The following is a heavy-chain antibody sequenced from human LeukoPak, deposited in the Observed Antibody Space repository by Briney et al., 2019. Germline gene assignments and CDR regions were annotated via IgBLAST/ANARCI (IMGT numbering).Heavy chain of an antibody. CDR1: GYTFTSYY. V-gene: IGHV1-46*03. D-gene: IGHD2-2*01. J-gene: IGHJ5*02. CDR3: ARDTDIVVVPAGWSFDP. CDR2: INPSGGST. Sequence: ASVKVPCKASGYTFTSYYMHWVRQAPGQGLEWMGIINPSGGSTSYAQKFQGRVTMTRDTSTSTVYMELSSLRSEDTAVYYCARDTDIVVVPAGWSFDPWGQGTLVTVSS.